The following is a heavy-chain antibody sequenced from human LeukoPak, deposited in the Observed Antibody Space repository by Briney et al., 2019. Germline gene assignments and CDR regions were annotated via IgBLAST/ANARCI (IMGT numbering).Heavy chain of an antibody. CDR2: IDYSGST. CDR1: GGSISSYY. CDR3: ARGTIFGVGTYYYYYMDV. Sequence: SETLSLTCSVSGGSISSYYWNWIRQPPGKGLEWIGYIDYSGSTNYNPSLKSRVTISVDTSKNQFSLKLSSVTAADTAVYYCARGTIFGVGTYYYYYMDVWGKGTTVTVSS. D-gene: IGHD3-3*01. J-gene: IGHJ6*03. V-gene: IGHV4-59*01.